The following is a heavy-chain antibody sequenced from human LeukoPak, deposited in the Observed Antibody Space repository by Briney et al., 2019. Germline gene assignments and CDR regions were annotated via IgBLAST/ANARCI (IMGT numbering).Heavy chain of an antibody. Sequence: GGSLRLSCAASGFTFSSSSMSWVRQAPGKGLEWVSYISSSSSNFYYADSVKGRFTISRDNAKTSLYLQMNSLRAEDTAVYYCARARSGYYWDYWGQGTLVTVSS. CDR3: ARARSGYYWDY. V-gene: IGHV3-48*01. D-gene: IGHD3-22*01. J-gene: IGHJ4*02. CDR2: ISSSSSNF. CDR1: GFTFSSSS.